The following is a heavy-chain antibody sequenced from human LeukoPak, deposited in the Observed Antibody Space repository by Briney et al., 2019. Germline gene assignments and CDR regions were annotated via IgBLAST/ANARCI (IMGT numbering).Heavy chain of an antibody. CDR3: ARGALGFLEWLYHYGMDV. CDR1: GYTFTSYA. Sequence: GASVKVSCKASGYTFTSYAMHWVRQAPGQRLEWMGWINAGNGNTKYSQKFQGRVTITRDTSAGTAYMELSSLRSEDTAVYYCARGALGFLEWLYHYGMDVWGQGTTVTVSS. CDR2: INAGNGNT. D-gene: IGHD3-3*01. V-gene: IGHV1-3*01. J-gene: IGHJ6*02.